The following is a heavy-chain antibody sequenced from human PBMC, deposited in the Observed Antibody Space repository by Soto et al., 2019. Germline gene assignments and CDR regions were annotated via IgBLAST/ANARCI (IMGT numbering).Heavy chain of an antibody. V-gene: IGHV4-31*02. CDR1: GGSISSGGYY. Sequence: LCGGSISSGGYYWSWIRQHPGKGLEWIGYIYYSGSTYYNPSLKSRVTISVDTSKNQFSLKLSSVTAADTAVYYCASKLGQQPFDYWGQGTLVTVSS. CDR3: ASKLGQQPFDY. CDR2: IYYSGST. D-gene: IGHD6-13*01. J-gene: IGHJ4*02.